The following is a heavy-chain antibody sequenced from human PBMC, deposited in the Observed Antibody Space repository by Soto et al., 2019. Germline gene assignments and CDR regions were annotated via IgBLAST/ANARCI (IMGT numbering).Heavy chain of an antibody. D-gene: IGHD4-17*01. CDR2: ISGSGSNA. CDR1: GFTFSSYA. J-gene: IGHJ4*02. V-gene: IGHV3-23*01. Sequence: EVQVLESGGGLVQPGGSLRLSCAASGFTFSSYAMSWVRQAPGQGLEWVSAISGSGSNANYADSVRGRFTISRDNTKNTMYLQINSLRGDDNALYYCAKADSMTIPDSLDHWGQGTLVTVSS. CDR3: AKADSMTIPDSLDH.